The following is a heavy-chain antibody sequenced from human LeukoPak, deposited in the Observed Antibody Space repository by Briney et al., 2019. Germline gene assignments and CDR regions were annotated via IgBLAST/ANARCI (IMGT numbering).Heavy chain of an antibody. D-gene: IGHD4-17*01. J-gene: IGHJ4*02. V-gene: IGHV1-69*13. Sequence: SVKVSCKASGGTFSSYAISWVRQAPGQGLEWMGGIIPIFGTANYAQKFQGRVTITADESTSTAYMELSSLRSEDTAVYYCARAIPGGDGALDYWGQGTLVTVSS. CDR3: ARAIPGGDGALDY. CDR2: IIPIFGTA. CDR1: GGTFSSYA.